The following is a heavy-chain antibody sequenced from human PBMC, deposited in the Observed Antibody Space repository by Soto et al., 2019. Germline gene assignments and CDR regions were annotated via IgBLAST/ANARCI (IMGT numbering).Heavy chain of an antibody. CDR3: AREGDGAGRFGELTNPFDY. D-gene: IGHD3-10*01. CDR1: GYTFTSYY. J-gene: IGHJ4*02. V-gene: IGHV1-46*01. CDR2: INPSGGST. Sequence: ASVKVSCKASGYTFTSYYMHWVRQAPGQGLEWMGIINPSGGSTSYAQKFQGRVTMTRDTSTSTVYMEMSSLRSEDTAVYYCAREGDGAGRFGELTNPFDYWGQGTLVTVSS.